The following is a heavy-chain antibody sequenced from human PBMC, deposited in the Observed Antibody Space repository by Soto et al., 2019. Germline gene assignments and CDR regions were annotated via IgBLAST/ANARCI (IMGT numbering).Heavy chain of an antibody. CDR3: ARERGNYDVLTGALRWFDP. D-gene: IGHD3-9*01. J-gene: IGHJ5*02. Sequence: VASVKVSCKASGYTFNGYYMHWVRQAPGQGLEWMGWVNPDTGGTDYAHKFQGRVTMTRDTSISTAYMELSRLRSDDTAVYYCARERGNYDVLTGALRWFDPWGQGTLVTVS. V-gene: IGHV1-2*02. CDR2: VNPDTGGT. CDR1: GYTFNGYY.